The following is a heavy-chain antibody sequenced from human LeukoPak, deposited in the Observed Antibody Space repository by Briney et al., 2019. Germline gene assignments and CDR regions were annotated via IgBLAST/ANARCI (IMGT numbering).Heavy chain of an antibody. D-gene: IGHD3-9*01. Sequence: ETLSLTCAVYGGSFSGYYWSWIRQPPGKGLEWIGEINHSGSTNYNPSLTTPLTISLDTSNTPFSLKLSSVTPADTAVYYCARGPSYDILTGYYTYYFDYWRHGTLVTVSS. CDR3: ARGPSYDILTGYYTYYFDY. V-gene: IGHV4-34*01. CDR1: GGSFSGYY. CDR2: INHSGST. J-gene: IGHJ4*01.